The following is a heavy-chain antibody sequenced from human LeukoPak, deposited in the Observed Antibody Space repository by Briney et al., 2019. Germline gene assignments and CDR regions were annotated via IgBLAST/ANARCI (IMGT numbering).Heavy chain of an antibody. CDR2: ISGSGGST. CDR3: ARDLLDGSSGYGYDALDI. V-gene: IGHV3-23*01. CDR1: GFTFSSYA. D-gene: IGHD3-22*01. Sequence: GGSLRLSCAASGFTFSSYAMSWVRQAPGKGLEWVSAISGSGGSTYYADSVKGRFTISRDNAKNRVYLQLSSLRAEDTAVYYCARDLLDGSSGYGYDALDIWGQGIMVTVSS. J-gene: IGHJ3*02.